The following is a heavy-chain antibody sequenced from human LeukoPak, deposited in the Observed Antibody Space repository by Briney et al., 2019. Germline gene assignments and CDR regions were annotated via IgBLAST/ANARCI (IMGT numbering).Heavy chain of an antibody. CDR2: VSTNDGNT. Sequence: ASVWVSCKASGYTFTNYHIAWVRQAPGQGLEWMGWVSTNDGNTVYAQRLQGRVTMTTDTSTSVAYMELRSLTSDDTAVYYCTRAPPGMTMMTDYWGQGTLVTVSS. CDR1: GYTFTNYH. D-gene: IGHD3-22*01. J-gene: IGHJ4*02. CDR3: TRAPPGMTMMTDY. V-gene: IGHV1-18*01.